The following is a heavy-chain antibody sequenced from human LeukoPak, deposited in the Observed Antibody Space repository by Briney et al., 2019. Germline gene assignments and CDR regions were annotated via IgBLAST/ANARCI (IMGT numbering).Heavy chain of an antibody. Sequence: SGTLSLTCTVSGGSISSSSYYWGWIRQPPGKGLEWIGSIYYSGSTYYNPSLKSRVTISVDTSKNQFSLKLSSVTAADTAVYYCASTNTGVYYFDYWGQGTLVTVSS. CDR1: GGSISSSSYY. V-gene: IGHV4-39*01. CDR3: ASTNTGVYYFDY. D-gene: IGHD6-13*01. J-gene: IGHJ4*02. CDR2: IYYSGST.